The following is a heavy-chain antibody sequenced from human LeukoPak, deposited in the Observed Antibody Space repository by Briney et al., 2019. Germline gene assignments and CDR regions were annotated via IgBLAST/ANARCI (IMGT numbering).Heavy chain of an antibody. CDR2: IYYSGST. CDR3: ARAYYYDGDAFDI. J-gene: IGHJ3*02. Sequence: PSETLSLTCTVSGGSISSSSYYWGWIRQPPGKGLEWIGSIYYSGSTYYNPSLKSRVTISVDTSKNQFSLKLSSVTAADTAVYYCARAYYYDGDAFDIWGQGTMVTVSS. V-gene: IGHV4-39*01. CDR1: GGSISSSSYY. D-gene: IGHD3-22*01.